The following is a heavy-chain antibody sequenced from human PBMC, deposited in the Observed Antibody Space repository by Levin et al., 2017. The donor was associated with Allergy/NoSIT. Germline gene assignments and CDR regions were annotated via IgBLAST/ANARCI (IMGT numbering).Heavy chain of an antibody. CDR2: INHSGST. CDR3: ARVRIVVTSSWYNWFDP. V-gene: IGHV4-34*01. D-gene: IGHD6-13*01. CDR1: GGSFSGSY. J-gene: IGHJ5*02. Sequence: SQTLSLTCAVYGGSFSGSYWSWIRQPPGKGLEWIGEINHSGSTNYNPSLKSRVTISVDTSKNQFSLKLSSVTAADTAVYYCARVRIVVTSSWYNWFDPWGQGTLVTVSS.